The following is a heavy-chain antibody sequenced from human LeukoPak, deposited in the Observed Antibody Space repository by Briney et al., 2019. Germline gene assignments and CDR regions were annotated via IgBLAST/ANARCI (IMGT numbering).Heavy chain of an antibody. D-gene: IGHD3-3*01. Sequence: SETLSLTCAVYGRSLSGYYWSWIRQPPGKGLEWIREINHSGSTNYNPSLKSRVTISVDTSKNQFSLKLSSVTAADTAVSYCARGPNYDFWSGYYAGGGQATLVTVSS. CDR3: ARGPNYDFWSGYYAG. V-gene: IGHV4-34*01. CDR2: INHSGST. J-gene: IGHJ4*02. CDR1: GRSLSGYY.